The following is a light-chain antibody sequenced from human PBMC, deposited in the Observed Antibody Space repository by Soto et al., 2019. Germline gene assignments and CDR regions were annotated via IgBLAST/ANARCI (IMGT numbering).Light chain of an antibody. V-gene: IGKV1-5*01. CDR3: QQYENYWS. Sequence: DIQMTQSPSTLSASVGDRVTITCRASHSISYWLAWYQQKPGKAPKLLIYDASSLESGVPSRFSGSGSGTLFTLTISSLQPDDFATYYCQQYENYWSFGQGTKV. CDR2: DAS. J-gene: IGKJ1*01. CDR1: HSISYW.